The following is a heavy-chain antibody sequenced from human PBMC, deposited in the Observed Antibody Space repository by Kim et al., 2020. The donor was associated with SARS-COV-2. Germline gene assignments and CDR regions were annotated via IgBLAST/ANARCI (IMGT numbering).Heavy chain of an antibody. D-gene: IGHD3-3*01. J-gene: IGHJ1*01. CDR3: ARRYYDFWSGYFYSHFQH. CDR2: ISSSGSTI. CDR1: GFTFSDYY. V-gene: IGHV3-11*01. Sequence: GGSLRLSCAASGFTFSDYYMSWIRQAPGKGLEWVSYISSSGSTIYYADSVKGRFTISRDNAKNSLYLQMNSLRAEDTAVYYCARRYYDFWSGYFYSHFQHWGQGTLVTVSS.